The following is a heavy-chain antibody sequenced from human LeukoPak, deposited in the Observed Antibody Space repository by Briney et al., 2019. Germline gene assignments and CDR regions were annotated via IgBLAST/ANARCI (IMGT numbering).Heavy chain of an antibody. CDR1: GGSISSGDYY. CDR3: ARGSEDIVATTSYYFDY. CDR2: ISHSGGT. D-gene: IGHD5-12*01. Sequence: SETLSLTCTVSGGSISSGDYYWSWIRQPPGKGLEWIAYISHSGGTYYNPSLKSRATISLDTSRNQFSLKLSSVTAADTAVYYCARGSEDIVATTSYYFDYWGQGTLVTVSS. V-gene: IGHV4-30-4*01. J-gene: IGHJ4*02.